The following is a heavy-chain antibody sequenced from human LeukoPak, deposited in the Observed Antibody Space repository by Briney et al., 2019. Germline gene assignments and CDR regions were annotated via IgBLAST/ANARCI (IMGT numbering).Heavy chain of an antibody. CDR3: EKDRYSVLNAFDI. J-gene: IGHJ3*02. CDR2: ISWNSGSI. D-gene: IGHD2-21*01. Sequence: GRSLRLSCAASGFTFDDYAMHWVRQAPGKGLEWVSGISWNSGSILYADSVKGRFTISRDNAKNSLYLQMNSLRAEDMALYYCEKDRYSVLNAFDIWGQGTMVTVSS. CDR1: GFTFDDYA. V-gene: IGHV3-9*03.